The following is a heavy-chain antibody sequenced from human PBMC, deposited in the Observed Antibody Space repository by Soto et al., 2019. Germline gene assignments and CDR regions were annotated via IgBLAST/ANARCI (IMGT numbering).Heavy chain of an antibody. J-gene: IGHJ4*02. V-gene: IGHV1-3*01. CDR3: ARGIAPYYFDY. D-gene: IGHD6-13*01. Sequence: ASVKVSCKASGYTFTSCAMHWVRQAPGQRLEWMGWINAGNGNTKYSQKFQGRVTITRDTSASTAYMELSSLRSEDTAVYYCARGIAPYYFDYWGQGTLVTVSS. CDR2: INAGNGNT. CDR1: GYTFTSCA.